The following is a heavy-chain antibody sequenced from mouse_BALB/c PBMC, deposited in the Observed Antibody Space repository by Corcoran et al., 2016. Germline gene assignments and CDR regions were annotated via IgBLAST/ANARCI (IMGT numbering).Heavy chain of an antibody. Sequence: QIQLVQSGPELKKPGETVKISCKASGYTFTNYGMDWVKQAPGKGLKWMGWINTYTGAPTYADDFKGRFAFSFETSASTAYLQINNLKNDDTATYFCAREPYSMDYWGQGTSVTVSS. CDR2: INTYTGAP. CDR3: AREPYSMDY. J-gene: IGHJ4*01. CDR1: GYTFTNYG. V-gene: IGHV9-3-1*01.